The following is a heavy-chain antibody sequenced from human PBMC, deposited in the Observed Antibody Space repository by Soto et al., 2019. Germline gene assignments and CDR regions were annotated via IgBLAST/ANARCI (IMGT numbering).Heavy chain of an antibody. Sequence: PSQTLSLTCDISGDSVSSNSAAWNWIRQSPSRGLEWLGRTSYRSKWYNDYAVSVKSRITINPDTSKNQFSLQLNSVTPEDTAVYYCAREPPYPSYCSSTSCYGDYFDYWGQGTLVTVSS. J-gene: IGHJ4*02. CDR3: AREPPYPSYCSSTSCYGDYFDY. D-gene: IGHD2-2*01. CDR2: TSYRSKWYN. CDR1: GDSVSSNSAA. V-gene: IGHV6-1*01.